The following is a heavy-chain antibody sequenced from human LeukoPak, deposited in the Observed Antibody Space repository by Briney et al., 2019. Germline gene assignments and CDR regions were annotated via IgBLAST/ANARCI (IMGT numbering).Heavy chain of an antibody. D-gene: IGHD4-17*01. CDR1: GGSISSYY. Sequence: SETLSLTCTVSGGSISSYYWSWMRQPPGKGLEWMGYIYYSGSTNYSPSLKRRVTISVDTSKNQFSLKMSSVTAADTAVYYCARFAHSGAYESYYGDYSYYFDYWGQGTLVTVSS. J-gene: IGHJ4*02. V-gene: IGHV4-59*12. CDR2: IYYSGST. CDR3: ARFAHSGAYESYYGDYSYYFDY.